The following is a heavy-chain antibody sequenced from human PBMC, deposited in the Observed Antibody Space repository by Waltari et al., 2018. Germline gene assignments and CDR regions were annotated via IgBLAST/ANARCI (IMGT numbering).Heavy chain of an antibody. D-gene: IGHD6-13*01. J-gene: IGHJ4*02. V-gene: IGHV4-38-2*01. CDR3: ASARYSSSWWGYFDY. CDR1: GYSISSGYY. CDR2: IYHSGST. Sequence: QVQLQESGPGLVKPSETLSLTCAVSGYSISSGYYWGWIRQPPGKGLEWIGSIYHSGSTYYNPSLKSRVTISVDTSKNQFSLKLSSVTAADTAVYYCASARYSSSWWGYFDYWGQGTLVTASS.